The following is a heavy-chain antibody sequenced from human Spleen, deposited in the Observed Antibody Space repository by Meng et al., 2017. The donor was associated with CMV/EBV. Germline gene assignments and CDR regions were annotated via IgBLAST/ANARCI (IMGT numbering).Heavy chain of an antibody. CDR2: INPNSGGT. J-gene: IGHJ4*02. CDR3: ARDAGPYCGGDCLAFDY. V-gene: IGHV1-2*02. Sequence: ASVKVSCKASGYSFTGYYMHWVRQAPGQGLEWMGWINPNSGGTSFAQKFHGRVTMTRDTSISTAFMELSRLRSDDTAVYYCARDAGPYCGGDCLAFDYWGRGTLVTVSS. D-gene: IGHD2-21*01. CDR1: GYSFTGYY.